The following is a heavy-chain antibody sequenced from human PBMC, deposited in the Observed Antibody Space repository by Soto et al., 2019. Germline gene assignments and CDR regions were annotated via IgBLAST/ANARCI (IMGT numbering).Heavy chain of an antibody. CDR2: IKQDGSEK. CDR1: GFPFSSYW. CDR3: ARELPHYDFWSGYHGFDY. Sequence: GGSLRLSCAASGFPFSSYWMSWVRQAPGKGLEWVANIKQDGSEKYYVDSVKGRFTISRDNAKNSLYLQMNSLRAEDTAVYYCARELPHYDFWSGYHGFDYWGQGTLVTVPQ. J-gene: IGHJ4*02. V-gene: IGHV3-7*01. D-gene: IGHD3-3*01.